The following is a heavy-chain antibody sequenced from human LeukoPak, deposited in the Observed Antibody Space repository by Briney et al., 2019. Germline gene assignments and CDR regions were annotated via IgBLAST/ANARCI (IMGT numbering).Heavy chain of an antibody. D-gene: IGHD6-6*01. CDR1: GYTFTGHY. CDR2: INPNSGGT. CDR3: ARDNRLVPDN. J-gene: IGHJ4*02. Sequence: ASVKVSCKASGYTFTGHYMHWARQAPGQGLEWMGRINPNSGGTNYAQKFQGRVTITSDMSITTVYMELSRLTSDDTAVYYGARDNRLVPDNWGQGTLVTVSS. V-gene: IGHV1-2*06.